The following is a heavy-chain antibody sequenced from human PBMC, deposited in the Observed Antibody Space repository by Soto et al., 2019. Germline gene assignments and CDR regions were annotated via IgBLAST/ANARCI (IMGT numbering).Heavy chain of an antibody. CDR1: GGSISSSSYY. V-gene: IGHV4-39*01. Sequence: PSETLSLTCTVSGGSISSSSYYWGWIRQPPGKGLEWIGSIYYSGITYYNPSLKSRVTISVYTSKNQFSLKLSSVTAADTAVYYCASKDYYDRSGSIDYWGQGTLVTVSS. CDR2: IYYSGIT. J-gene: IGHJ4*02. D-gene: IGHD3-22*01. CDR3: ASKDYYDRSGSIDY.